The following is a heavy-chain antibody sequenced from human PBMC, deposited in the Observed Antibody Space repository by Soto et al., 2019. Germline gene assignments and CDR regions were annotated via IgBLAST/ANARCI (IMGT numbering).Heavy chain of an antibody. V-gene: IGHV3-23*01. CDR2: ISGSGGST. J-gene: IGHJ6*02. Sequence: HPGGSLRLSCAASGFTLSSYAMSWVRQAPGKGLEWVSAISGSGGSTYYADSVKGRFTISRDSSKNTLYLQMNSLRAEDTAVYYCARVYYEWMFYYYYGMDVWGQGTTVTVSS. CDR3: ARVYYEWMFYYYYGMDV. D-gene: IGHD3-3*01. CDR1: GFTLSSYA.